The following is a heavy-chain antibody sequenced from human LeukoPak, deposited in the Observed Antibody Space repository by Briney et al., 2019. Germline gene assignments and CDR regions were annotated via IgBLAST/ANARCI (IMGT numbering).Heavy chain of an antibody. Sequence: ASVKVSCKASGYTFTGYYMHWVRQAPGQGLEWMGWINPNSGGTNYAQKFQGRATMTRDTSISTAYMELSRLRSDDTAVYYCAREVVAVAGADMDVWGKGTTVTVSS. D-gene: IGHD6-19*01. V-gene: IGHV1-2*02. CDR3: AREVVAVAGADMDV. CDR1: GYTFTGYY. CDR2: INPNSGGT. J-gene: IGHJ6*03.